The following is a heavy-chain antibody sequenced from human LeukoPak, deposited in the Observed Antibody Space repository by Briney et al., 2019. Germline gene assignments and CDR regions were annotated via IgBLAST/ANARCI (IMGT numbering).Heavy chain of an antibody. CDR3: ARTYCSGGSCYYFDY. CDR1: GGSISSGDCY. D-gene: IGHD2-15*01. V-gene: IGHV4-31*03. Sequence: SQTLPLTCTVSGGSISSGDCYWAGIRQHPGKGLEWIGYFHYSGNTYYNPSLKSRITISGDTSNNQFSLKVNSVTAADTAVYYCARTYCSGGSCYYFDYWGQGTPVTVSS. J-gene: IGHJ4*02. CDR2: FHYSGNT.